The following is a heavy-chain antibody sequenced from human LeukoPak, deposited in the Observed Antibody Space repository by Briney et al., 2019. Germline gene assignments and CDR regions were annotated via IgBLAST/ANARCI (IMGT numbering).Heavy chain of an antibody. J-gene: IGHJ6*02. D-gene: IGHD3-10*01. CDR2: ISGSGGST. V-gene: IGHV3-23*01. CDR1: GFTFSSYA. Sequence: PGGSLRLSCAASGFTFSSYAMSWVRQAPGKGLEWVSTISGSGGSTYYADSVKGRFTISRDNSKNTLYLQMNSLRAEDTAVYYCAKNYGSDRGVPYGMDVWGQGTTVTVAS. CDR3: AKNYGSDRGVPYGMDV.